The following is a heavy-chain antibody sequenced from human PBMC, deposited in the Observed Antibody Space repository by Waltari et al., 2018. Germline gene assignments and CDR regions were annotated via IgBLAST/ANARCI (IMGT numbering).Heavy chain of an antibody. Sequence: QVQLQESGPGLVKPSETLSLTCAVSGYSISSGYYWGWIRQPPGKGLEWIGSIYHSGITYYNPSLKSRVTISVDTSKNQFSLKLSSVTAADTAVYYCARHGIAAAAYIQHWGQGTLVTVSS. CDR2: IYHSGIT. CDR1: GYSISSGYY. D-gene: IGHD6-13*01. J-gene: IGHJ1*01. CDR3: ARHGIAAAAYIQH. V-gene: IGHV4-38-2*01.